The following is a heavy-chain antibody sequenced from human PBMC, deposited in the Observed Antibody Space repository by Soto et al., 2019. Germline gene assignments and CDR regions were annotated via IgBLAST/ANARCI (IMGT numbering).Heavy chain of an antibody. CDR3: ARDGAQDYYDSSGLDC. CDR1: GFTFSGYG. V-gene: IGHV3-30*03. CDR2: ISYDGANK. Sequence: QVQLVESGGGVVQPGGSLRLSCAPSGFTFSGYGIHWVRQAPGKGLERVAVISYDGANKYYADSVKGRFTISRDNARNTLYLQMTSLRSEDTAVYYCARDGAQDYYDSSGLDCWGQGTLVTVYS. D-gene: IGHD3-22*01. J-gene: IGHJ4*02.